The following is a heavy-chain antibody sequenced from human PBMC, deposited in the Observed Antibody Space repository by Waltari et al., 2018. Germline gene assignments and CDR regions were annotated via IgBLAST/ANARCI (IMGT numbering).Heavy chain of an antibody. CDR1: GFSLSTSGVG. J-gene: IGHJ4*02. D-gene: IGHD6-19*01. CDR2: IYWNDDK. V-gene: IGHV2-5*01. Sequence: QITLKESGPTLVKPTQTLTLTCTFSGFSLSTSGVGVGWIRQPPGKALEWLALIYWNDDKRYSPALKSRLTITKDTSKNQVVLTMTNMDPVDTATYYCAHGIGWLVLRPSLGSARKYYFDYWGQGTLVTVSS. CDR3: AHGIGWLVLRPSLGSARKYYFDY.